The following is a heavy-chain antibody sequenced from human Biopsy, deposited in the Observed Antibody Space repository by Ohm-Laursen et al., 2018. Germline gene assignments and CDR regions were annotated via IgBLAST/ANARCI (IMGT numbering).Heavy chain of an antibody. CDR3: TLEGAGFDN. CDR2: IRSKAKSYAT. Sequence: ETLSLTWAASGFTFSASAVHWVRQASGKGLEWVGRIRSKAKSYATAYAASVTGRFTISRDDSKNTTYLQMNSLKAEDTAVYYCTLEGAGFDNWGQGTLVTVSS. CDR1: GFTFSASA. D-gene: IGHD3-10*01. V-gene: IGHV3-73*01. J-gene: IGHJ4*02.